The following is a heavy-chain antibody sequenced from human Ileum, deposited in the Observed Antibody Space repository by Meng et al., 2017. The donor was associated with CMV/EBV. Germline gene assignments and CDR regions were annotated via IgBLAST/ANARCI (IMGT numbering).Heavy chain of an antibody. CDR1: SGSISSYY. J-gene: IGHJ2*01. D-gene: IGHD6-6*01. CDR3: ARARIATRPGDWYFDL. V-gene: IGHV4-59*01. Sequence: QVQLQESGPGLVKPSETLFLTCTASSGSISSYYWSWIRQPPGKGLEWIGYMYFSGSTNYNPSLKSRVTISIDTSKIQFSVKLNSVTAADTAVYYCARARIATRPGDWYFDLWGRGTLVTVSS. CDR2: MYFSGST.